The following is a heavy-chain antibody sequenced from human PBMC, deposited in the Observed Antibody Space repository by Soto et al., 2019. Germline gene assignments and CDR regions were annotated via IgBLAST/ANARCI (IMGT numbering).Heavy chain of an antibody. CDR2: ISSSGEYK. V-gene: IGHV3-21*01. CDR1: GFTFSSYS. Sequence: LRLSCAASGFTFSSYSMNWVRQAPGKGLEWVSSISSSGEYKYYADSVKGRFSISRDNAKNSLFLQMNSLRVEDTAVYYCASRFCTNGVCHFDYWGQGTLVTVSS. J-gene: IGHJ4*02. CDR3: ASRFCTNGVCHFDY. D-gene: IGHD2-8*01.